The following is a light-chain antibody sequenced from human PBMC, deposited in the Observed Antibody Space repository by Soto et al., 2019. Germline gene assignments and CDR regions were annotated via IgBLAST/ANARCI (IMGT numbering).Light chain of an antibody. CDR1: QSVGGSF. CDR2: HTS. Sequence: ETVLTQSPGTLSLSPGERATLSCRASQSVGGSFLAWYQQRPGQAPRLLIYHTSYRATGIPDRFSGSGSGTDFTLTISRLEPEDFAVYYCQQRLHWPITFGQGTRLEIK. V-gene: IGKV3D-20*02. CDR3: QQRLHWPIT. J-gene: IGKJ5*01.